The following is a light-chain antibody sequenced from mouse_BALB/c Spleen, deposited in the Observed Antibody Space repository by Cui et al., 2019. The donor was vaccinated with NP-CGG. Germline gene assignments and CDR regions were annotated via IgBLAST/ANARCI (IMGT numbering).Light chain of an antibody. CDR2: GTN. V-gene: IGLV1*01. CDR1: TGAVTTSNY. Sequence: QAVVTQESALTTSPGETVTLNCRSSTGAVTTSNYANLVQEKPDHLFTGLIGGTNNRAPGVPARFSGSLIGDKAALTITGAQTEDEAIYFCALWYSNHWVFGGGTKLTVL. J-gene: IGLJ1*01. CDR3: ALWYSNHWV.